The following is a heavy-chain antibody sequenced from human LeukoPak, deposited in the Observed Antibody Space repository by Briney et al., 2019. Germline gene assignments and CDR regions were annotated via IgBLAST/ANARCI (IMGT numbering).Heavy chain of an antibody. CDR1: GGSISRYY. J-gene: IGHJ5*02. CDR3: ARVYSGWETNWFDP. D-gene: IGHD6-19*01. V-gene: IGHV4-59*01. CDR2: IYYSGST. Sequence: SETLSVTFTVSGGSISRYYWSWIRQPPGKGLEWIGYIYYSGSTNYNPSLKSRVTISVDTSKNQYSLKLSSVTAADTAVYYCARVYSGWETNWFDPWGQGTLVTVSS.